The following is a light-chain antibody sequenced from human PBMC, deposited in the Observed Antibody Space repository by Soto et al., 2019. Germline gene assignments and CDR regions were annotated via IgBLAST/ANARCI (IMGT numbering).Light chain of an antibody. Sequence: EIVMTQSPATLSVSPGERATLSCRASQTVSSNLAWYQQGPGQAPRLLIYGASTRATDIPARFSGSGSETEFTLTISSLQSEDFAVYYCQHYSNWQTWTFGQGTRVDMK. CDR1: QTVSSN. V-gene: IGKV3-15*01. CDR3: QHYSNWQTWT. J-gene: IGKJ1*01. CDR2: GAS.